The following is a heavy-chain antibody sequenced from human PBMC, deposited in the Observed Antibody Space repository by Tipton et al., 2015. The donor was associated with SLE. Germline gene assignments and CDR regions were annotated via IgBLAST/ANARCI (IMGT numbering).Heavy chain of an antibody. CDR3: ARMRGGYNAHH. D-gene: IGHD5-24*01. J-gene: IGHJ5*02. CDR2: IYYSGNA. Sequence: TLSLTCTVSGGSFSSHYWSWIRQPPGKGLEWIGYIYYSGNANYNPSLKRRVTISVDTSRNQVSLTLSSVTAADTAVYYCARMRGGYNAHHWGQGILVTVSS. V-gene: IGHV4-59*11. CDR1: GGSFSSHY.